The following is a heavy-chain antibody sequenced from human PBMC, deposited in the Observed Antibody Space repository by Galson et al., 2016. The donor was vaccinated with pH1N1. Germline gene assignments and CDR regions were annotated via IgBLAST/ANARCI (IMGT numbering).Heavy chain of an antibody. D-gene: IGHD2/OR15-2a*01. CDR2: IKQDGSQT. CDR3: ARAICSNFAY. V-gene: IGHV3-7*04. Sequence: SLRLSCAASGFTFSSYYMHWVRQAPGKGLEWVANIKQDGSQTNYVHSVKGRVTITRDNAKNTLYLQMNSLRAEDTALYYCARAICSNFAYWGQGTLVTVSS. CDR1: GFTFSSYY. J-gene: IGHJ4*02.